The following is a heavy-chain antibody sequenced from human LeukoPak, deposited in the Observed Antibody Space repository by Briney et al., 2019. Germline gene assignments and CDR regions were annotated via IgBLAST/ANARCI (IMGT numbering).Heavy chain of an antibody. CDR2: MNPNSGNT. CDR3: ARSHSSGHDY. V-gene: IGHV1-8*01. J-gene: IGHJ4*02. D-gene: IGHD3-22*01. Sequence: ASVKVSCKVSGYTLTELSMHWVRQATGQGLERMGWMNPNSGNTGYAQKFQGRVTMTRNTSISTAYMELSSLRSEDTAVYYCARSHSSGHDYWGQGTLVTVSS. CDR1: GYTLTELS.